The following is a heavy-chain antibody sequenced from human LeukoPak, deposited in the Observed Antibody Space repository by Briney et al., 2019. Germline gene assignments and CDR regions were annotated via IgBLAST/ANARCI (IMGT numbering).Heavy chain of an antibody. Sequence: PSETLSLTCAVYGGSFSGYYWSWIRQPPGKGLEWMGEINHSGSTNYNPSLKSRVTISVDTSKNQFSLKLSSVTAADTAVYYCARGLYYYDSSGYSDDAFAIWGQGAMVPVSS. J-gene: IGHJ3*02. CDR2: INHSGST. V-gene: IGHV4-34*01. CDR3: ARGLYYYDSSGYSDDAFAI. CDR1: GGSFSGYY. D-gene: IGHD3-22*01.